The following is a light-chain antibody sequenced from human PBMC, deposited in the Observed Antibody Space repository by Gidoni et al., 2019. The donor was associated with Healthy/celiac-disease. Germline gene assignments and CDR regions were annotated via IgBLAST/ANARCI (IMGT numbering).Light chain of an antibody. CDR3: AAWDDSLSGVV. Sequence: QSVLTQPPSASGTPGQRVPISCSASSSNIGSNYVYWYQQLPGTAPKLLIYRNKQRPSGVPDRFSGSKSGTSASLAISELRSEDEADYYCAAWDDSLSGVVFGGGTKLTVL. J-gene: IGLJ2*01. V-gene: IGLV1-47*01. CDR1: SSNIGSNY. CDR2: RNK.